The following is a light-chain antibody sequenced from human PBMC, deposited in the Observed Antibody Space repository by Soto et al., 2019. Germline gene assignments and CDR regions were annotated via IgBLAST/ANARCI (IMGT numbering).Light chain of an antibody. CDR2: TDY. J-gene: IGLJ3*02. CDR1: SSNIGGNT. Sequence: QSVLTQPPSTSGAPGQRVTISCSGSSSNIGGNTVNWYQQLPGTAPKLLIYTDYQRPSGVPDRFSGSRSGTSASLAISGLQAEDEADYYCASWDDSLNGGVFGGGTKLTVL. V-gene: IGLV1-44*01. CDR3: ASWDDSLNGGV.